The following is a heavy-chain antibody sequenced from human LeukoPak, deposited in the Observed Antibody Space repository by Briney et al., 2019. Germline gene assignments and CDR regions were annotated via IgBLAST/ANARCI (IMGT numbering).Heavy chain of an antibody. CDR1: GFTFSSYA. Sequence: GGSLRLSCAASGFTFSSYAMSWVRQAPGKGLEWASAISGSGGSTYYADSVKGRFTISRDNSKNTLYLQMNSLRAEDTAVYYCAKLSFIAVAGTGLDYWGQGTLVTVSS. V-gene: IGHV3-23*01. CDR2: ISGSGGST. J-gene: IGHJ4*02. D-gene: IGHD6-19*01. CDR3: AKLSFIAVAGTGLDY.